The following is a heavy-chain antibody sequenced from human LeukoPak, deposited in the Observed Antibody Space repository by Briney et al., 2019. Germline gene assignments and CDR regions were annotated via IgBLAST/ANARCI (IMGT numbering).Heavy chain of an antibody. CDR2: IFYGGST. CDR3: ARLSSGSFDI. J-gene: IGHJ3*02. D-gene: IGHD3-10*01. CDR1: GGSISSYY. V-gene: IGHV4-59*12. Sequence: PSETLSLTCTVSGGSISSYYWSWIRQPPGKGLEWIGYIFYGGSTYYNPSLQSRVTISIDTSKNQFSLKLRFVTAADAAVYYCARLSSGSFDIWGQGTIVTVSS.